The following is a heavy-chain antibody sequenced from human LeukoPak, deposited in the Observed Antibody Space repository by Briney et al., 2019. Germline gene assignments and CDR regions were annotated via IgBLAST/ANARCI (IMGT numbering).Heavy chain of an antibody. CDR3: AGPIVGAIPGDAFDI. J-gene: IGHJ3*02. CDR1: GYSFTSNW. D-gene: IGHD1-26*01. Sequence: GEPLKISCQGSGYSFTSNWIGWVGQLQGKGLEWMGIIYPGDSDSRYSTSFQGQVTISADKSISTAYLQWSSLKASDTAMYYCAGPIVGAIPGDAFDIWGQGTMVTVSS. CDR2: IYPGDSDS. V-gene: IGHV5-51*01.